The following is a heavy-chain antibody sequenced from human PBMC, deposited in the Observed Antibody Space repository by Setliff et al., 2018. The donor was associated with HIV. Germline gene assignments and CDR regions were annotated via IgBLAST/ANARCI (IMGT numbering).Heavy chain of an antibody. CDR1: GFSFNNYY. CDR3: TREIRDGYPRSSN. Sequence: GGSLRLSCIASGFSFNNYYMNWVRQAPGKGLEWIGRIKSKTDGGTTDYAAPVKGRFTISRDDSKSTLYLQLTTLRTEDTGFYFCTREIRDGYPRSSNWGQGTLVTVSS. CDR2: IKSKTDGGTT. J-gene: IGHJ4*02. V-gene: IGHV3-15*01. D-gene: IGHD3-10*01.